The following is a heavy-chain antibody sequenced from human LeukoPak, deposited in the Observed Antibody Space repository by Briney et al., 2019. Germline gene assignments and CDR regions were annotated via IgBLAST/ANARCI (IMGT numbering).Heavy chain of an antibody. CDR2: ISGTGGNT. CDR3: ARDSSLGSTSCYNY. V-gene: IGHV3-23*01. CDR1: GFTFSNYA. J-gene: IGHJ4*02. D-gene: IGHD2-2*01. Sequence: GGSLRLSCAAAGFTFSNYAMSWVRQAPGKGLEWVSAISGTGGNTYYADSVKGRFTISRDNFKNTLYLQMNSLRAEDTAVYYCARDSSLGSTSCYNYWGQGTLVTVSS.